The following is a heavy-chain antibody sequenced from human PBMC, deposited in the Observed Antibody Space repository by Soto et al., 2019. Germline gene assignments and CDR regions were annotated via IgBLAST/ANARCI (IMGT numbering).Heavy chain of an antibody. J-gene: IGHJ4*02. CDR2: IRQDGSDK. Sequence: PGGSLRLSCLGSGFTFESYWMSWVRQAPGKGLQWVANIRQDGSDKYYVDSVRGRFTISRDNAKKTLFLHMSNLRAEDTAMYYCTIVRVADSALDHWGQGTLVTVSS. CDR3: TIVRVADSALDH. D-gene: IGHD3-10*02. V-gene: IGHV3-7*01. CDR1: GFTFESYW.